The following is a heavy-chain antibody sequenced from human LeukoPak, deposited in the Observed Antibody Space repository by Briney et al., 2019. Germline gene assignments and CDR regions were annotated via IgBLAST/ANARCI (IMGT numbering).Heavy chain of an antibody. V-gene: IGHV1-69*02. J-gene: IGHJ5*02. D-gene: IGHD2-15*01. CDR3: ARGLGYCDGATCSTWFDP. Sequence: SVKVSCKASGGTFSSYTISWVRQAPGQGLEWMGRIIPILGIANYAQKFQGRVTITADKSTSTAYMELSSLRSEDTAVYYCARGLGYCDGATCSTWFDPWGQGTLVTVSS. CDR2: IIPILGIA. CDR1: GGTFSSYT.